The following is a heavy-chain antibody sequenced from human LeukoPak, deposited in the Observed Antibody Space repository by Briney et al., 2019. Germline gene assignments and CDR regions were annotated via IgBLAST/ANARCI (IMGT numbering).Heavy chain of an antibody. J-gene: IGHJ4*02. Sequence: PSETLSLTCAVYGGSFSGYYWSWIRQPPGKGLGWIGSIYYSGSTYYNPSLKSRVTISVDTSKNQFSLKLSSVTAADTAVYYCARGVATMVRGVIIAYVDYWGQGTLVTVSS. CDR1: GGSFSGYY. CDR3: ARGVATMVRGVIIAYVDY. D-gene: IGHD3-10*01. CDR2: IYYSGST. V-gene: IGHV4-34*01.